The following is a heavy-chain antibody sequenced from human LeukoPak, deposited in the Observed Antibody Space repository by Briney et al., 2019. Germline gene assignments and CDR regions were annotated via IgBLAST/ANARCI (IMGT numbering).Heavy chain of an antibody. Sequence: GGSLRLSCAASGFTFSSYGMHWVRQAPGKGLEWVAVIWYDGSNKYYADSVKGRFTISRDNAKNSLYLQMNSLRAEDTAVYYCARETLDYGSGGGFDYWGQGTLVTVSS. CDR2: IWYDGSNK. J-gene: IGHJ4*02. CDR3: ARETLDYGSGGGFDY. D-gene: IGHD3-10*01. V-gene: IGHV3-33*01. CDR1: GFTFSSYG.